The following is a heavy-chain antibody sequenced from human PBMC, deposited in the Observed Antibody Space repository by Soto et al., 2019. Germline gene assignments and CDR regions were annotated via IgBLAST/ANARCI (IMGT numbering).Heavy chain of an antibody. V-gene: IGHV2-5*02. CDR3: AHSVQLAAPFDY. CDR2: IYWDDDK. Sequence: QITLKESGPTLVKPTQTLTLTCTFSGFSLSTSGVGVGWIRQPPGKALEWLALIYWDDDKRYSPSLKSRLTLTQDASKNQVVRTMTNMDPVDTATYYCAHSVQLAAPFDYWGQGTLVTVSS. J-gene: IGHJ4*02. CDR1: GFSLSTSGVG. D-gene: IGHD6-6*01.